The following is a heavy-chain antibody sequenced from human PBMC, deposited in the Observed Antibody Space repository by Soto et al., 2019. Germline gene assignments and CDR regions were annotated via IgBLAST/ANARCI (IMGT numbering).Heavy chain of an antibody. Sequence: GASVKVSCKASGYTFTSYYMHWVRQAPGQGLEWMGIINPSGGSTSYAQKFQGRVTMTRDTSTSTVYMELSSLGSEDTAVYYCALIAAAGKRFDYWGQGTLVTVSS. CDR1: GYTFTSYY. D-gene: IGHD6-13*01. V-gene: IGHV1-46*01. CDR3: ALIAAAGKRFDY. CDR2: INPSGGST. J-gene: IGHJ4*02.